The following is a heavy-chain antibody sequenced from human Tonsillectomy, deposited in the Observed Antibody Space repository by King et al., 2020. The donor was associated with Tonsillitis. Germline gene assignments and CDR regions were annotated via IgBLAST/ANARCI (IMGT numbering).Heavy chain of an antibody. Sequence: VQLVESGGGVVQPGRSLRLSCAASRFTFSSYGMHWVRQAPGKGLEWVAVISYDGSHKYYADSVKGRFTISRDNSKNTLYLQMNSLRAEDTAVYYCVKDGMVVGYYYYGMDVWGQGTTVTVSS. CDR3: VKDGMVVGYYYYGMDV. J-gene: IGHJ6*02. D-gene: IGHD2-15*01. V-gene: IGHV3-30*18. CDR2: ISYDGSHK. CDR1: RFTFSSYG.